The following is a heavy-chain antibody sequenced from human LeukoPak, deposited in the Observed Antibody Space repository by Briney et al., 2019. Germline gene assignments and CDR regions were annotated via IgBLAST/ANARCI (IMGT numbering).Heavy chain of an antibody. CDR3: ARSYDSSGYYPNWFDP. J-gene: IGHJ5*02. Sequence: ASVKVSCKASGGTFTSYAMNWVRQAPGQGLEWMGWINTNTGNPTYAQGFTGRFVFSLDTSVSTAYLQISSLKAEDTAVYYCARSYDSSGYYPNWFDPWGQGTLVTVSS. D-gene: IGHD3-22*01. V-gene: IGHV7-4-1*02. CDR1: GGTFTSYA. CDR2: INTNTGNP.